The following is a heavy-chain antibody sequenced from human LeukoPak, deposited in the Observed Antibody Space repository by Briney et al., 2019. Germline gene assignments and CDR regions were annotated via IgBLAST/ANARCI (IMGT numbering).Heavy chain of an antibody. V-gene: IGHV3-23*01. Sequence: VGSLRLSCAASGFTFSSCAMSWVRQAPGKWTEWVSAISGRGGSTYYADSVKGRFTISRDNSKNTLYLQMNSLRAEDTAVYYCAKANDFWSGYYLWGHGTLVTVSS. J-gene: IGHJ4*01. CDR1: GFTFSSCA. CDR3: AKANDFWSGYYL. CDR2: ISGRGGST. D-gene: IGHD3-3*01.